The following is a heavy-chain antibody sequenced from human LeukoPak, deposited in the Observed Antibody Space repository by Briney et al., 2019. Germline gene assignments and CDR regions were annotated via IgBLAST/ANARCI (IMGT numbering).Heavy chain of an antibody. CDR2: ISGSGSST. D-gene: IGHD1-26*01. V-gene: IGHV3-23*01. J-gene: IGHJ4*02. CDR1: GFTFSSSA. CDR3: AKDLGVGATYDY. Sequence: GGSLRLSCAASGFTFSSSAVSWVRQAPEKGLEWVSGISGSGSSTYYADSVKGRFTISRDNSKNTLYLQMNSLRAEDTAVYYCAKDLGVGATYDYWGQGTLVTVSS.